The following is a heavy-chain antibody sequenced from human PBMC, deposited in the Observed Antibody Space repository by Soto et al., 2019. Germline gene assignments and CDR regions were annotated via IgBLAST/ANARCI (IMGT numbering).Heavy chain of an antibody. CDR1: GFTFSSYW. J-gene: IGHJ6*03. D-gene: IGHD6-13*01. Sequence: GGSLRLSCAASGFTFSSYWMSWVRQAPGKGLEWVANIKQDGSEKYYVDSVKGRFTISRDNAKNSLYLQMNSLRAEDTAVYYCARDGIAASWINNYYHYYMDVWGKGTTVPVSS. V-gene: IGHV3-7*01. CDR2: IKQDGSEK. CDR3: ARDGIAASWINNYYHYYMDV.